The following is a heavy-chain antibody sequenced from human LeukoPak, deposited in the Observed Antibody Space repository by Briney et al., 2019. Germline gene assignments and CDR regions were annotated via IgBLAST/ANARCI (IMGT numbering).Heavy chain of an antibody. V-gene: IGHV3-7*01. CDR2: MKYDGTTK. D-gene: IGHD3-16*01. CDR1: GFTFSTYW. Sequence: PGGSLRLSCAVSGFTFSTYWMAWVRRAPGKGLEWVANMKYDGTTKHYADSVKGRFTISRDNAKNSLYLQMNSLRAEDTAVYYCARDQVGALDFWGLGSLVTVSS. J-gene: IGHJ4*02. CDR3: ARDQVGALDF.